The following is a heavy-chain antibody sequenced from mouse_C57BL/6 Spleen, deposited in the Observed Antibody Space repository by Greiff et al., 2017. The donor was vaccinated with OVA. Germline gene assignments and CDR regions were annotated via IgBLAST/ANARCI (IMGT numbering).Heavy chain of an antibody. CDR3: ARSGVYSNSPSYAMDY. Sequence: QVQLQQPGAELVKPGASVKLSCKASGYTFTSYWMHWVKQRPGRGLEWIGRIDPNSGGTKYNEKFKSKATLTVDKPSSTAYMQLSSLTSEDSAVYYWARSGVYSNSPSYAMDYWGQGTSVTVSS. CDR1: GYTFTSYW. D-gene: IGHD2-5*01. J-gene: IGHJ4*01. V-gene: IGHV1-72*01. CDR2: IDPNSGGT.